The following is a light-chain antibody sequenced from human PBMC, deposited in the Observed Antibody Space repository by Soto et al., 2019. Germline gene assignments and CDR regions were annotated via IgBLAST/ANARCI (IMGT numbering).Light chain of an antibody. J-gene: IGLJ2*01. CDR1: SSNIRHNT. V-gene: IGLV1-44*01. Sequence: QSVLTQPPSASGTPGQTVTISCSGSSSNIRHNTVNWYQQVPGTAPKLLIYYDNQRPSGVPDRFSGSKSATSASLAISGLQSDDEADYYCAAWDDSLNAVIFGGGTQLTVL. CDR3: AAWDDSLNAVI. CDR2: YDN.